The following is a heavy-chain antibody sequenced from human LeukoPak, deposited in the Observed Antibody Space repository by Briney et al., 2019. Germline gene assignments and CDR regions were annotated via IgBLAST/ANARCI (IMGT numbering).Heavy chain of an antibody. CDR1: GYSFTSYW. CDR2: IYPDDSET. J-gene: IGHJ4*02. V-gene: IGHV5-51*01. Sequence: GESLKISCKGSGYSFTSYWIGRVRQMPGKGLEWMGIIYPDDSETNYSPSFQGQVSMSVDKSITTAYLQWSSLKASDTAMYYCARRVGTQYYFDYWGQGTLVTVSS. CDR3: ARRVGTQYYFDY. D-gene: IGHD7-27*01.